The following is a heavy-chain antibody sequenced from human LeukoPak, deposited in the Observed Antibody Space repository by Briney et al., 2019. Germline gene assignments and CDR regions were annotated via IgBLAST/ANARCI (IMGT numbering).Heavy chain of an antibody. CDR3: ARDHVDSSSWFGDNWFDP. V-gene: IGHV3-7*01. J-gene: IGHJ5*02. Sequence: GGSLRLSCAASGFTFSSYWMSWVRQAPGKGLEWVANIKQDGSEKYYVDSVKGRFTFSRDNAKNSLYLQMNSLRAEDTAVYYCARDHVDSSSWFGDNWFDPWGQGTLVTVSS. CDR1: GFTFSSYW. D-gene: IGHD6-13*01. CDR2: IKQDGSEK.